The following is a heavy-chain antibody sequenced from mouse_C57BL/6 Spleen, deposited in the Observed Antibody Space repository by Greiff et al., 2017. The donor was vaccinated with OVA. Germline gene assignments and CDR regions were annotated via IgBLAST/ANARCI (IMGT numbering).Heavy chain of an antibody. Sequence: VKLQQPGAELVRPGSSVKLSCKASGYTFTSYWMDWVKQRPGQGLEWIGNIYPSDSETHYNQKFKDKATLTVDKSSSTAYMQLSSLTSEDSAVYYCARRGLPHAMDCWGQGTSVTVSS. CDR3: ARRGLPHAMDC. D-gene: IGHD2-4*01. J-gene: IGHJ4*01. CDR2: IYPSDSET. V-gene: IGHV1-61*01. CDR1: GYTFTSYW.